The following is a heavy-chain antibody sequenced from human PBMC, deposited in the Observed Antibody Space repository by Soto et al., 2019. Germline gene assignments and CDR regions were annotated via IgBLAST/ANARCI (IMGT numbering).Heavy chain of an antibody. V-gene: IGHV3-66*01. CDR2: IYSGGST. CDR1: GFTVSSNY. D-gene: IGHD6-13*01. Sequence: GGSLRLSCAASGFTVSSNYMSWVRQAPGKGLEWVSVIYSGGSTYYADSVKGRFTISRDNSKNTLYLQMNSLRAEDTAVYYCARDSLYSSSWYYYYGMDVWGQGTTVTVSS. CDR3: ARDSLYSSSWYYYYGMDV. J-gene: IGHJ6*02.